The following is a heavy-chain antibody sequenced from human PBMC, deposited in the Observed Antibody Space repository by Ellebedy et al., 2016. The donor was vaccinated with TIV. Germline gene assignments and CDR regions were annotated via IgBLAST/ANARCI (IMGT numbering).Heavy chain of an antibody. V-gene: IGHV1-18*04. J-gene: IGHJ4*02. CDR3: ARDPGDSVQIPVALGLDY. Sequence: ASVKVSCXASGYSFTAYFMHWVRQAPGQGLEWMGWIRGYNGDTKYAQKFQGRVTMTTDTSTSTAYMELRSLRPDDTAVYYCARDPGDSVQIPVALGLDYWGQGSLVTVSS. CDR1: GYSFTAYF. D-gene: IGHD2-2*01. CDR2: IRGYNGDT.